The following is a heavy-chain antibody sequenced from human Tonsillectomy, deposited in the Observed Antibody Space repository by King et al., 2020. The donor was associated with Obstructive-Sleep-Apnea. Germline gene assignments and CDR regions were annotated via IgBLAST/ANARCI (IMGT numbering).Heavy chain of an antibody. J-gene: IGHJ4*02. V-gene: IGHV3-48*01. D-gene: IGHD6-19*01. CDR3: ARDRSKGVIAVAGTCY. CDR1: GFTFSSYS. Sequence: QLVQSGGGLVQPGGSLRLSCAASGFTFSSYSMNWVRQAPGKGLGWVLYISSSSSTIYYADSLKGRFTISRDKAKNSLYLQMNSLRAEDTAVYYCARDRSKGVIAVAGTCYWGQGTLVTVSS. CDR2: ISSSSSTI.